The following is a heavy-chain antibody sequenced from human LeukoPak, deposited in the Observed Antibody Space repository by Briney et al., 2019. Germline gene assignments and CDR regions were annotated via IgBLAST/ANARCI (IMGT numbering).Heavy chain of an antibody. D-gene: IGHD3-22*01. CDR2: IIPILNIT. CDR3: ARDDDRAREIDY. Sequence: ASVKVSCKASRGTFSKYAISWVRQAPGQGLEWMGRIIPILNITHYAQKFQGRVTIAAAKSTSTAYMELSSLRSEDTAVYYCARDDDRAREIDYWGQGTLVTVSS. J-gene: IGHJ4*02. V-gene: IGHV1-69*04. CDR1: RGTFSKYA.